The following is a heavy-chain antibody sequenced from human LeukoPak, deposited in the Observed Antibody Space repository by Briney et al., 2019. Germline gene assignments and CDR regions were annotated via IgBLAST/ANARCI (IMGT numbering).Heavy chain of an antibody. J-gene: IGHJ4*02. CDR1: GFTFSDYY. V-gene: IGHV3-11*01. CDR3: ARDPGYIVVVPAALDY. Sequence: GGSLRLSCAASGFTFSDYYMSWIRQAPGKGLEWVSYISSSGSTIYYADSVKGRFTISRDNAKNSLYLQMNSLRAEDTAVYYCARDPGYIVVVPAALDYWGQGTLVTVSS. D-gene: IGHD2-2*01. CDR2: ISSSGSTI.